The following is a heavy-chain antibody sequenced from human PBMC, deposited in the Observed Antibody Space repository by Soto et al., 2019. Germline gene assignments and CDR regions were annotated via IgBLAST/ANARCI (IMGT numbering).Heavy chain of an antibody. V-gene: IGHV4-61*08. J-gene: IGHJ6*02. CDR2: IFYTGNT. D-gene: IGHD1-7*01. CDR3: ARDWELRRMDV. Sequence: KASETLSLTCTVSGGSVSIGDYSWTWIRQPPGKGLEWIGYIFYTGNTNYSPSLKSRVTMSVDRSRNQFSLRLSSVTAADTAVYFCARDWELRRMDVGGQGTTVTVSS. CDR1: GGSVSIGDYS.